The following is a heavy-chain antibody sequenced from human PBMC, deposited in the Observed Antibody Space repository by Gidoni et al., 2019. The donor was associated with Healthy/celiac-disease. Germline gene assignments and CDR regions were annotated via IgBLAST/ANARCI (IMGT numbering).Heavy chain of an antibody. Sequence: EVQLLESGGGLVQPAGSLRLSWAASGFTFSSYAMSWVRQAPGKGLEWVSAISGSGGSTYYADSVKGRFTISRDNSKNTLYLQMNSLRAEDTAVYYCANAYTMIVVGQFDYWGQGTLVTVSS. J-gene: IGHJ4*02. D-gene: IGHD3-22*01. CDR2: ISGSGGST. CDR1: GFTFSSYA. CDR3: ANAYTMIVVGQFDY. V-gene: IGHV3-23*01.